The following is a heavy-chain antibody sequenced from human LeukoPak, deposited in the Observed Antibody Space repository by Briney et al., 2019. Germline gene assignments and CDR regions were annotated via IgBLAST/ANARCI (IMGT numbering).Heavy chain of an antibody. CDR3: ARVLELRYFDWLSYPHYYYYYYMDV. CDR1: GYTVTGYH. Sequence: ASVKVSCKASGYTVTGYHMHWVPQAPGQGLEWMGWINPNSGGTNYAQKFQGRVTITADESTSTAYMELSSLRSEDTAVYYCARVLELRYFDWLSYPHYYYYYYMDVWGKGTTVTISS. D-gene: IGHD3-9*01. CDR2: INPNSGGT. J-gene: IGHJ6*03. V-gene: IGHV1-2*02.